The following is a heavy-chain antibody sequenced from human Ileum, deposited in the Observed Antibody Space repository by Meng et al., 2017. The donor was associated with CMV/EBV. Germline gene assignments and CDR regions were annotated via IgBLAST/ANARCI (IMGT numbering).Heavy chain of an antibody. V-gene: IGHV4-4*07. J-gene: IGHJ4*02. CDR3: AREGSAVH. D-gene: IGHD6-13*01. Sequence: QGQLQESGPGLVKPSATLSLTCTVSGTSITGYYWSWIRQSAAKGLEWIGRIYTSGSTNYNPSLHSRVSMSIDTSKNQFSLKLRSVTAADTAVYYCAREGSAVHWGQGTLVTVSS. CDR1: GTSITGYY. CDR2: IYTSGST.